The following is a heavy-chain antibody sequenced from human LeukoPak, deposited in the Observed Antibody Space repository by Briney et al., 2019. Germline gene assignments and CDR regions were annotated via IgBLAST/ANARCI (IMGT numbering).Heavy chain of an antibody. CDR3: ARRLVDSGASQVSDD. CDR2: INSSGSV. V-gene: IGHV4-34*01. D-gene: IGHD2-15*01. Sequence: SDTLSLICAVYSQSFSGDYWSWLRHPPGKGREWIREINSSGSVNCNPSLKNRVTLSVDTSKNQFSLRLSCVAAADTAVYYCARRLVDSGASQVSDDWGQGTLVTVSS. CDR1: SQSFSGDY. J-gene: IGHJ4*02.